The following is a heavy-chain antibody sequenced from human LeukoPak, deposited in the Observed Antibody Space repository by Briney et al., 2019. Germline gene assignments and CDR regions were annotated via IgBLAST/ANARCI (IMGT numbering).Heavy chain of an antibody. CDR1: GYTFTGHY. V-gene: IGHV1-2*02. J-gene: IGHJ4*02. D-gene: IGHD2-15*01. CDR2: INPNSDDS. CDR3: ARVEGLSSSPRTLRY. Sequence: GASVKASCKASGYTFTGHYIHWVRQAPGQGREWMGWINPNSDDSDYVQKFQGRVTMTRDTSISTAYMELSSLTSDDTAVYYCARVEGLSSSPRTLRYWGQGTPVSVSS.